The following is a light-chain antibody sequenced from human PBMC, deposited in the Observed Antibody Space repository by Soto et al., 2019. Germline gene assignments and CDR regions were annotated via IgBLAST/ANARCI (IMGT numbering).Light chain of an antibody. CDR1: SSNIGANS. CDR3: AAWDDTLDVSYV. V-gene: IGLV1-44*01. J-gene: IGLJ1*01. Sequence: QSVLTQPPSASGAPGQTVTISCSGSSSNIGANSVNWYQQVPGKAPKFLISSNNQRPSGVPDRFSGSKSGTSASLAISGLQSEDEVEYYCAAWDDTLDVSYVFGSGTKVTV. CDR2: SNN.